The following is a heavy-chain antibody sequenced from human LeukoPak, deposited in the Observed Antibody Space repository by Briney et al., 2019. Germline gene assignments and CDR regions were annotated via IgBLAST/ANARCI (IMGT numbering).Heavy chain of an antibody. CDR1: GFTFGDYA. V-gene: IGHV3-49*04. CDR2: IRSKAYGGTT. Sequence: PGGSLRLSCTASGFTFGDYAKSWVRQAPGKGLEWVGFIRSKAYGGTTEYAASVKGRFTISRDDSKSIAYLQMNSLKTEVTAVYYCTRDSSCLYGDYYYGMDVWGQGTTVTVSS. CDR3: TRDSSCLYGDYYYGMDV. D-gene: IGHD6-19*01. J-gene: IGHJ6*02.